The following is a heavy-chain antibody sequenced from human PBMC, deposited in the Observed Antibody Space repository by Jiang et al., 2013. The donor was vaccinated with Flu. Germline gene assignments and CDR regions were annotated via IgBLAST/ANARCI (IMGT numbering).Heavy chain of an antibody. Sequence: QLLESGGGLVQPGGSLRLSCAASGFTFSSYAMSWVRQAPGKGLEWVSAISGSGGSTYYADSVKGRFTISRDNSKNTLYLQMNSLRAEDTAVYYCAKGTGYHIHHYYYYGMDVWGQGTTVTVSS. J-gene: IGHJ6*02. D-gene: IGHD3-9*01. CDR1: GFTFSSYA. CDR3: AKGTGYHIHHYYYYGMDV. CDR2: ISGSGGST. V-gene: IGHV3-23*01.